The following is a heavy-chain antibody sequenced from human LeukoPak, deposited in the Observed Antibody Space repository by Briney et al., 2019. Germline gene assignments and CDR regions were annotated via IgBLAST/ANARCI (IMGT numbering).Heavy chain of an antibody. CDR2: IYHSGRT. J-gene: IGHJ4*02. CDR3: ARDNYDNSGYYLDY. V-gene: IGHV4-4*02. Sequence: SETLSLTCAVSGGYISSSNWWSWVRQPPGKGLEWIGEIYHSGRTNYTPSLKSRVTISVDKSKNQLSLKLSSVTAADTAVYYCARDNYDNSGYYLDYWGQGTLVTVSS. D-gene: IGHD3-22*01. CDR1: GGYISSSNW.